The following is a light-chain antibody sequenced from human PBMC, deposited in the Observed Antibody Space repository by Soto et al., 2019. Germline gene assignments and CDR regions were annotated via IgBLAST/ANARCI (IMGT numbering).Light chain of an antibody. V-gene: IGLV2-23*02. J-gene: IGLJ2*01. CDR3: CSYAGSSTLI. CDR2: EVT. CDR1: SSNVGTYNL. Sequence: QSAVTQPASVSGSPGQSINISCTGTSSNVGTYNLVSWYQQHPGKAPKLMIYEVTKRPSGVSNRFSGSKSGNTASLTVSGLQAEDEADYFCCSYAGSSTLIFGGGTKVTVL.